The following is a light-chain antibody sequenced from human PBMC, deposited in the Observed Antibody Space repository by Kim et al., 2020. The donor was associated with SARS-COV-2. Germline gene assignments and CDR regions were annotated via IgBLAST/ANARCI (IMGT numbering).Light chain of an antibody. Sequence: PEERATLSCGASQSVITNLSSYQQKPGQAPRPLIYGASTRATRIPARFSGSGSGTEFTLTISSLQSEDFAVYYCQQYNNWPPAFTFGPGTKVEIK. CDR1: QSVITN. J-gene: IGKJ3*01. CDR3: QQYNNWPPAFT. V-gene: IGKV3-15*01. CDR2: GAS.